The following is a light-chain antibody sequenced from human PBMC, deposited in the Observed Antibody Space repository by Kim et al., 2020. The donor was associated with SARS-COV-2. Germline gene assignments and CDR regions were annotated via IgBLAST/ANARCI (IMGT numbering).Light chain of an antibody. V-gene: IGKV3-20*01. CDR1: QSLSSRH. CDR3: QYYHSSPYT. J-gene: IGKJ2*01. CDR2: DAS. Sequence: LSPGERAALGCRASQSLSSRHLAWYQQKPDQAPRILIYDASSRATGIPDRFSGSGSGTDFTLTISRLEPEDFAVYFCQYYHSSPYTFGQGTKLEIK.